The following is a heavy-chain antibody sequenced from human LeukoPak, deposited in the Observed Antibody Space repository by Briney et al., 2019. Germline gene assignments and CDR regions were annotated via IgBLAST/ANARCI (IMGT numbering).Heavy chain of an antibody. CDR3: AKNFWSDKYYYYMDV. J-gene: IGHJ6*03. CDR1: GFIVSSNY. V-gene: IGHV3-53*01. Sequence: GGSLRLSCAASGFIVSSNYMSWVRQAPGKGLEWVSVIYSGGSAYYADSVKGRFTISRDNSKNTLYLQMNSLRAEDTAVYYCAKNFWSDKYYYYMDVWGKGTTVTVSS. CDR2: IYSGGSA. D-gene: IGHD3-3*01.